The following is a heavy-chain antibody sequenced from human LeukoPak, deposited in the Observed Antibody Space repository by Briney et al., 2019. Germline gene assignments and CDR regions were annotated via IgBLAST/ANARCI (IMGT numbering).Heavy chain of an antibody. D-gene: IGHD4-23*01. V-gene: IGHV1-24*01. J-gene: IGHJ3*02. CDR1: GYTLTELS. CDR3: ARGMSDYGGNSDHDAFDI. Sequence: ASVKVSCKVSGYTLTELSMHWVRQAPGKGLEWMGGFDPEDGETIYAQKLQGRVTMTTDTSTSTAYMELRSLRSDDTAVYYCARGMSDYGGNSDHDAFDIWGQGTMVTVSS. CDR2: FDPEDGET.